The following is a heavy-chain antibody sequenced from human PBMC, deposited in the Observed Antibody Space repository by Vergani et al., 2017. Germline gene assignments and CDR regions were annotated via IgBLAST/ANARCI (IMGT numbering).Heavy chain of an antibody. Sequence: EVQLLESGGGLVQPGGSLRLSCAASGFTFSSYAMSWVRQAPGKGLEWVSAISGSGGSTYYADSVKGRFTISRDNSKTTLYLQMNSLRAEDTSVYYCAKMSRFEVYGGAFDIWGQGTMVTVSS. CDR1: GFTFSSYA. V-gene: IGHV3-23*01. J-gene: IGHJ3*02. CDR3: AKMSRFEVYGGAFDI. CDR2: ISGSGGST. D-gene: IGHD2-8*01.